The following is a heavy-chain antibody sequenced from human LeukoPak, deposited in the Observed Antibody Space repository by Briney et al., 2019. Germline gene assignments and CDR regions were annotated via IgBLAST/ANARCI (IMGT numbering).Heavy chain of an antibody. CDR1: GFTLHDYA. CDR3: AKGVRSGTYYNCFDP. J-gene: IGHJ5*02. Sequence: GGSLRLSCVASGFTLHDYALHWVRQAPGKGLEWISFISGDGDSTYYADSVKGRFTISRDNSKNSLYLQMSSLRTEDTALYYCAKGVRSGTYYNCFDPWGQGTLVTVSS. CDR2: ISGDGDST. D-gene: IGHD1-26*01. V-gene: IGHV3-43*02.